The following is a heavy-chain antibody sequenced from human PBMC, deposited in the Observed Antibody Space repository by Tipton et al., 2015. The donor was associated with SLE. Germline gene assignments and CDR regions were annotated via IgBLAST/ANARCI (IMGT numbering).Heavy chain of an antibody. J-gene: IGHJ2*01. V-gene: IGHV4-34*01. CDR2: ISHRGST. CDR3: ARGFGYTYGTLWYFDL. CDR1: GGSFSGYY. D-gene: IGHD5-18*01. Sequence: TLSLTCAVYGGSFSGYYWSWIRQPPGKGLEWIGEISHRGSTNYNPSLKSRVIISVDTSNNQFSLRLSSVTAADSGVYYCARGFGYTYGTLWYFDLWGRGTLVTVSS.